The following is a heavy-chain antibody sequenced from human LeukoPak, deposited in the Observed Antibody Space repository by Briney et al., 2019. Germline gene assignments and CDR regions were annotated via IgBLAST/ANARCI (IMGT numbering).Heavy chain of an antibody. Sequence: ASVKVSCKASGYTFTGYYMHWVRQAPGQGLEWMGRINPNSGGTNYAQKFQGRVTMTRDTSISTAYMELSRLRSDDTAVYYCARSGSSLYYGLGNDAFDIWGQGTMVTVSS. D-gene: IGHD3-10*01. CDR1: GYTFTGYY. CDR3: ARSGSSLYYGLGNDAFDI. V-gene: IGHV1-2*06. J-gene: IGHJ3*02. CDR2: INPNSGGT.